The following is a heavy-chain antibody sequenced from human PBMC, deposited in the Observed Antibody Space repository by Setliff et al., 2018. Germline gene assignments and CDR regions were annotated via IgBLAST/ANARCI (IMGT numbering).Heavy chain of an antibody. CDR1: GGSISSSSYY. CDR2: VYYSGST. Sequence: SETLSLTCTVSGGSISSSSYYWGWIRQSPGKGLEWIGSVYYSGSTYYNPALKSRLTISLDTSKNQFSLKLISVTAADTAVYFCARDPAAGLDYWGQGTLVTVSS. D-gene: IGHD6-13*01. V-gene: IGHV4-39*07. J-gene: IGHJ4*02. CDR3: ARDPAAGLDY.